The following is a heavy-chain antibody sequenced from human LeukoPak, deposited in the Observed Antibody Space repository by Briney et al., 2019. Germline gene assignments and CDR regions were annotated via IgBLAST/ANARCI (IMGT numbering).Heavy chain of an antibody. CDR1: GGTFTRYA. V-gene: IGHV1-69*13. CDR3: AREGGSGWPFDY. Sequence: SVKVSCKASGGTFTRYALSWVRQAPGQGLEWMGGILPFFERVNYAQRFHGRVTITADQSTDTAYMELSSLTSEDTAVYYCAREGGSGWPFDYWGQGTLVTVSS. CDR2: ILPFFERV. J-gene: IGHJ4*02. D-gene: IGHD6-19*01.